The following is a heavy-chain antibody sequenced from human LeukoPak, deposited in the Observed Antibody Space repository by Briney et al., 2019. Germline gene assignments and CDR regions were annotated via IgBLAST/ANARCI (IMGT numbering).Heavy chain of an antibody. Sequence: WGSLRLSCAASGFIVSSNYMSWVRQAPGKGLEWVSSISSSSSYIYYADSVKGRFTISRDNAKNSLYLQMNSLRAEDTAVYYCARRGSYYYPHDAFDIWGQGTMVTVSS. CDR3: ARRGSYYYPHDAFDI. J-gene: IGHJ3*02. V-gene: IGHV3-21*01. D-gene: IGHD1-26*01. CDR2: ISSSSSYI. CDR1: GFIVSSNY.